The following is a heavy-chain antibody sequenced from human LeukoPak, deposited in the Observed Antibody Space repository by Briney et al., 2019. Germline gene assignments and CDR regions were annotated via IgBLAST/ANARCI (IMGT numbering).Heavy chain of an antibody. V-gene: IGHV3-23*01. CDR3: AKDLSPASYYYDSSGYYPEYYFDY. J-gene: IGHJ4*02. Sequence: QSGGSLRLSCAASGFTFSSYGMSWVRQAPGKGLEWVSAISGSGGSTYYADSVKGRFTISRDNSKNTLYLQMNSLRAEDTAVYYCAKDLSPASYYYDSSGYYPEYYFDYWGQGTLVTVSS. D-gene: IGHD3-22*01. CDR1: GFTFSSYG. CDR2: ISGSGGST.